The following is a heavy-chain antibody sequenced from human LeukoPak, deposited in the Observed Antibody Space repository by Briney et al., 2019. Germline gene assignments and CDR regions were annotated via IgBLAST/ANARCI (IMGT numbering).Heavy chain of an antibody. CDR2: IIPIFGTA. CDR3: AREAQQLDPYYYYMDV. CDR1: GGTFSSYA. J-gene: IGHJ6*03. Sequence: ASVKVSCKASGGTFSSYAISWVRQAPGQGLEWMGGIIPIFGTANYAQKFQGRVTITTDEPTSTAYMELSSLRSEDTAVYYCAREAQQLDPYYYYMDVWGKGTTVTVSS. D-gene: IGHD6-13*01. V-gene: IGHV1-69*05.